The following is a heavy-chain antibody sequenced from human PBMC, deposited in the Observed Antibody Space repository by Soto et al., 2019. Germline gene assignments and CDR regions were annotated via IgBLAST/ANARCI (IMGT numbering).Heavy chain of an antibody. CDR3: ARGTYYYGSGNIYFDA. V-gene: IGHV4-59*01. J-gene: IGHJ4*02. CDR1: AGSIISYY. CDR2: IHYSGNT. D-gene: IGHD3-10*01. Sequence: LNWTVSAGSIISYYWSWIRRSPGKGLEWIGYIHYSGNTNYNPSLKSRVTISVDTSKNQFSLKLRSVTAADTALYYCARGTYYYGSGNIYFDAWGQGTLATASS.